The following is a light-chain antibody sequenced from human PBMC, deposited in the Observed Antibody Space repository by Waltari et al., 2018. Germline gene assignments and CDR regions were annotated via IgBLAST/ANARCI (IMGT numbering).Light chain of an antibody. CDR3: CSYAVGAIYV. CDR1: SRDVGSYTL. V-gene: IGLV2-23*01. CDR2: EGS. Sequence: QSALTQPASVSGSPGPSITISCTGTSRDVGSYTLVSWYQQHPGKAPKLMIYEGSNRPSGISHRFSGSKSGNTASLTISGLQAEDEADYYCCSYAVGAIYVFGTGTKVTVL. J-gene: IGLJ1*01.